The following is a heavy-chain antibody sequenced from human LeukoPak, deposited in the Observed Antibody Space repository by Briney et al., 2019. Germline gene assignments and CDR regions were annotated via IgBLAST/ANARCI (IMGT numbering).Heavy chain of an antibody. V-gene: IGHV4-39*07. Sequence: SETLSLTCTVSGGSISSSGYYWGWIRQPPGKGLEWIGSIYYRGSTYDNPSLKSRVTISVDTSKNQFSLKLSSVTAADTAVYYCARDDSGSYYPYWYFDLWGRGTLVTVSS. CDR3: ARDDSGSYYPYWYFDL. J-gene: IGHJ2*01. D-gene: IGHD3-10*01. CDR2: IYYRGST. CDR1: GGSISSSGYY.